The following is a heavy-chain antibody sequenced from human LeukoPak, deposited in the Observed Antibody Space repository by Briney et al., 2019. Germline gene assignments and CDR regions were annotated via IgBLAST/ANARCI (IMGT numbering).Heavy chain of an antibody. D-gene: IGHD4-11*01. CDR3: TTRLQNHFDY. CDR2: INPSGGST. CDR1: GYTFTSYH. J-gene: IGHJ4*02. V-gene: IGHV1-46*01. Sequence: SVKVSCKASGYTFTSYHMHWVRQAPGQGLEWMGIINPSGGSTSCAQKFQGRVTMTRDTSTSTVYMELSSLRSEDTAVYYCTTRLQNHFDYWGQGTQVTVSS.